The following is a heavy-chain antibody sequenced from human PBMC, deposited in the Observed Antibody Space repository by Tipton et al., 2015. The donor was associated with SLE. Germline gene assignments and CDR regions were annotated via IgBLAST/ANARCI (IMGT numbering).Heavy chain of an antibody. CDR2: IYSGGST. CDR3: ASGGFGELLDY. V-gene: IGHV4-59*08. Sequence: LRLSCTVSGASINSNFWSWIRQSPGKGLEWIGYIYSGGSTKYNPYFESRVTMSIDTSKNQFSLKVTSVTAADTAVYYCASGGFGELLDYWGQGTLVTVSS. D-gene: IGHD3-10*01. J-gene: IGHJ4*02. CDR1: GASINSNF.